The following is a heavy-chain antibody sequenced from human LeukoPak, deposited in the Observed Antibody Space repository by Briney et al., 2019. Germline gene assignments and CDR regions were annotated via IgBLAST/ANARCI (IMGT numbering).Heavy chain of an antibody. CDR2: IKQDGSEK. V-gene: IGHV3-7*03. CDR3: AARSSGNPYF. J-gene: IGHJ4*02. Sequence: GGSLRLSCTASGLTLSNYWMIWVRQAPGKGLQWVAKIKQDGSEKYYVDSVKGRFTISRDNAENSLYLQMNSLRVEDTTVYYCAARSSGNPYFWGQGTLVTVSS. D-gene: IGHD1-26*01. CDR1: GLTLSNYW.